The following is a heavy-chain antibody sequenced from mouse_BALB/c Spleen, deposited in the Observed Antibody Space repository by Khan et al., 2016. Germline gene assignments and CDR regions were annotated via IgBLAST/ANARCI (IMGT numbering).Heavy chain of an antibody. CDR1: GYTFTMYT. V-gene: IGHV1-4*01. CDR2: VNPSSDYS. D-gene: IGHD2-3*01. CDR3: TREGYDGSAWFTY. J-gene: IGHJ3*01. Sequence: QVQLKESGAELARPGASVKMSCKASGYTFTMYTMHWVKQRPGQGLEWIGYVNPSSDYSNYNQKFKDKATLTADKSSSTAYMQLSSLPSEDSAVYYCTREGYDGSAWFTYWGQGTLVTVSA.